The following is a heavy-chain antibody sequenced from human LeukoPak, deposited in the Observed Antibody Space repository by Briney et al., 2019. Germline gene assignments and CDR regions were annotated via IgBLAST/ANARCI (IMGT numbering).Heavy chain of an antibody. CDR1: GFTFDDYG. CDR2: INWNGGST. J-gene: IGHJ4*02. Sequence: GGSLRLSCAASGFTFDDYGMSWVRQAPGKGLEWVSGINWNGGSTGCADSVKGRFTISRDNAKNSLYLQMNSLRAEDTALYYCARVGYCSSTSCYTPIDYWGQGTLVTVSS. CDR3: ARVGYCSSTSCYTPIDY. D-gene: IGHD2-2*02. V-gene: IGHV3-20*04.